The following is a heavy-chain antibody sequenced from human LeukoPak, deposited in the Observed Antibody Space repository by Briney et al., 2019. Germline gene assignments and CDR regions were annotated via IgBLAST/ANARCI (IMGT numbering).Heavy chain of an antibody. J-gene: IGHJ4*02. CDR2: LSSSTSTI. CDR1: GFTFSTYI. V-gene: IGHV3-48*02. D-gene: IGHD3-16*01. Sequence: GGSLRLSCAASGFTFSTYIMNWVRQAPGKGLEWISYLSSSTSTIFYADSVKGRFTISRDNAKNSLYLQMNSLRDDDTAVYYCARDRPLIGGFDYWGQGTLVTVSS. CDR3: ARDRPLIGGFDY.